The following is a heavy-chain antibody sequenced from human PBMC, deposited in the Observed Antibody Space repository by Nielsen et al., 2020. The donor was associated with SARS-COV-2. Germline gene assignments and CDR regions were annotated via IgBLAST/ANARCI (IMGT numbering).Heavy chain of an antibody. CDR1: GFTFSSYW. Sequence: GESLKISCAASGFTFSSYWMHWVRQAPGKGLVWVSRINSDGSSTSYADSVKGRFTISRDNAKNTLYLQMNSLRAEDTAVYYCAGTLTIFGVAPTLDYWGQGTLVTVSS. CDR2: INSDGSST. J-gene: IGHJ4*02. D-gene: IGHD3-3*02. CDR3: AGTLTIFGVAPTLDY. V-gene: IGHV3-74*01.